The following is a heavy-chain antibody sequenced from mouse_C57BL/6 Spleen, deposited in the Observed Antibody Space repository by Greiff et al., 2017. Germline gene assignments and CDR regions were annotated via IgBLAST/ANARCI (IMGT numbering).Heavy chain of an antibody. V-gene: IGHV1-76*01. CDR2: IYPGSGNT. CDR1: GYTFTDYY. J-gene: IGHJ3*01. Sequence: QVQLQQSGAELVRPGASVKLSCKASGYTFTDYYINWVKQRPGQGLEWIARIYPGSGNTYYNEKFKGKATLTAEKSSSTAYMQLSSLTSEDSAVYFCAKGRGYDGAWFAYWGQGTLVTVAA. D-gene: IGHD2-2*01. CDR3: AKGRGYDGAWFAY.